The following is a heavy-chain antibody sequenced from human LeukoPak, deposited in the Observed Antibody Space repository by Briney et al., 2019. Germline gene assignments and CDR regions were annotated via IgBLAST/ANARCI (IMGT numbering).Heavy chain of an antibody. J-gene: IGHJ6*02. CDR3: AREGNYYDMDV. V-gene: IGHV3-53*01. Sequence: GGSLRLSCAASGFAFSSYEMNWVRQAPGKGLEWVSVIFSGGTTYYADSVKGRFTISRDNSTNTLYLQMNSLRAEDTAVYYCAREGNYYDMDVWGQGTTVTVSS. CDR1: GFAFSSYE. CDR2: IFSGGTT.